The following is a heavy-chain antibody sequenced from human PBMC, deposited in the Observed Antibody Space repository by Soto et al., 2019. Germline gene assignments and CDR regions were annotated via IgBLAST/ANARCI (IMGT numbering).Heavy chain of an antibody. CDR1: GGPCGSYS. CDR3: AKDRSTAIDY. CDR2: ISGSGGST. V-gene: IGHV3-23*01. Sequence: GGSLILSWGASGGPCGSYSMSWVRQAPGKGLEWVSAISGSGGSTYYADSVKGRFTISRDNSKNTLYLQMNSLRAEDTAVYYCAKDRSTAIDYWGQGTLVNVSS. J-gene: IGHJ4*02. D-gene: IGHD2-21*02.